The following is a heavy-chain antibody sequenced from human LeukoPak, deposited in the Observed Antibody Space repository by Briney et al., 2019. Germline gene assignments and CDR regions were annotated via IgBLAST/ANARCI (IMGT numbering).Heavy chain of an antibody. CDR1: GFSFSRYG. J-gene: IGHJ4*02. D-gene: IGHD6-19*01. CDR2: ARYDGNLQ. V-gene: IGHV3-30*02. Sequence: GGSLRLSYAASGFSFSRYGMHWVRQAPGKGLEWVAFARYDGNLQFYADSVKGRFTISRDNSKNTVSLQMNSLRSEDTAVYYCAKDKAGLRSSGCYDSWGQGALVTVSS. CDR3: AKDKAGLRSSGCYDS.